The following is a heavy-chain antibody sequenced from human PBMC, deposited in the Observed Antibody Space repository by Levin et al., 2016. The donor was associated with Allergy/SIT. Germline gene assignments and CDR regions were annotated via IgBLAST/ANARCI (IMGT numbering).Heavy chain of an antibody. Sequence: WVRQAPGQGLEWMGWISAYNGETNYAQKVQGRVTMTTDTSTSTAYMELRSLRTDDAAVYFCVRDVGDTVTLGLGAFDIWGPGTTVTVSS. CDR3: VRDVGDTVTLGLGAFDI. D-gene: IGHD2-15*01. J-gene: IGHJ3*02. CDR2: ISAYNGET. V-gene: IGHV1-18*01.